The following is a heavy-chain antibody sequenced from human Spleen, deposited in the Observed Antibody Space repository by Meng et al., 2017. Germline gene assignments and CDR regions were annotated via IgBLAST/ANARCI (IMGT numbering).Heavy chain of an antibody. CDR2: ISGSGATT. Sequence: GESLKISCAASGFTFSSYAMTWVRQAPGKGLEWVSVISGSGATTYYADSVKGRFTITRDNSKNTLSLHMNSLRAEDTAVSYCAQGRTTINYFDSWGQGTLVTVSS. D-gene: IGHD3-9*01. CDR1: GFTFSSYA. CDR3: AQGRTTINYFDS. J-gene: IGHJ4*02. V-gene: IGHV3-23*01.